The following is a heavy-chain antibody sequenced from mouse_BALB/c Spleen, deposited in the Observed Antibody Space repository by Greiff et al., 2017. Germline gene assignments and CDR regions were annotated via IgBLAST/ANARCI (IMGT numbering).Heavy chain of an antibody. V-gene: IGHV1-54*01. CDR3: ARGNYDLFYYAMDY. CDR1: GYAFTNYL. D-gene: IGHD2-4*01. CDR2: INPGSGGT. J-gene: IGHJ4*01. Sequence: QVQLKESGAELVRPGTSVKVSCKASGYAFTNYLIEWVKQRPGQGLEWIGVINPGSGGTNYNEKFKGKATLTADKSSSTAYMQLSSLTSDDSAVYFCARGNYDLFYYAMDYWGQGTSVTVSS.